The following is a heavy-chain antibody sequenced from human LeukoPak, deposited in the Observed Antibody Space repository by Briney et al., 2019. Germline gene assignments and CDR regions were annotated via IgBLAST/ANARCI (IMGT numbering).Heavy chain of an antibody. V-gene: IGHV4-34*01. CDR1: GGSFSGYY. D-gene: IGHD2-15*01. J-gene: IGHJ4*02. CDR3: ARGPPALGDY. CDR2: INHSGST. Sequence: PSETLSLTCAVYGGSFSGYYWSWIRQPPGKGLEWIGEINHSGSTNYNPSLKSRVTTSVDTSKNQFSLKLSSVTAADTAVYYCARGPPALGDYWGQGTLVTVSS.